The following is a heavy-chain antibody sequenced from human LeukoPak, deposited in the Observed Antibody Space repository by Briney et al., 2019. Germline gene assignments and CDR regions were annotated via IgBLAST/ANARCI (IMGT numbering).Heavy chain of an antibody. CDR1: GGSFSGYY. Sequence: PTETLSLTCAVYGGSFSGYYWSWIRQPPGKGLEWIGEINHSGSTNYNPSLKGRVTISVDTSKNQFSLKLSSVTAADTAVYYCARGPRVKPDRLPRRLYYYYYTDVWGKGTTVTVSS. CDR3: ARGPRVKPDRLPRRLYYYYYTDV. CDR2: INHSGST. J-gene: IGHJ6*03. D-gene: IGHD1-14*01. V-gene: IGHV4-34*01.